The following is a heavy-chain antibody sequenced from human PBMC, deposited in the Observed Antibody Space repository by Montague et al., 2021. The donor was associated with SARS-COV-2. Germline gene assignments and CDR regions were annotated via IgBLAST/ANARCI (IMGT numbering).Heavy chain of an antibody. J-gene: IGHJ4*02. CDR2: ISTSSSNI. CDR1: GFTLSSFN. Sequence: SLRLSCAASGFTLSSFNMNWVRQAPGKGLEWVSFISTSSSNIYYADSVRGRFTISRDKAKNSLYLQMNSLRDEDTAVYYCARERGDYGADGGFDFWGQGTLVTVS. D-gene: IGHD3-10*01. V-gene: IGHV3-48*02. CDR3: ARERGDYGADGGFDF.